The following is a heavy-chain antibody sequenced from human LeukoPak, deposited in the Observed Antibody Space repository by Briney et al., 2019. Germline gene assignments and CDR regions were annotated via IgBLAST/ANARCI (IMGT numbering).Heavy chain of an antibody. Sequence: GGSLRLSCAASGFTFSSYSMNWVRQAPGKGLEWASSISSSSNYIYYADSVKGRFTISRDNAKNSLYLQMNSLRVEDTAVYYCARDATIGRVVGDLTYWGQGTLVTVSS. CDR1: GFTFSSYS. D-gene: IGHD2-15*01. CDR2: ISSSSNYI. CDR3: ARDATIGRVVGDLTY. J-gene: IGHJ4*02. V-gene: IGHV3-21*01.